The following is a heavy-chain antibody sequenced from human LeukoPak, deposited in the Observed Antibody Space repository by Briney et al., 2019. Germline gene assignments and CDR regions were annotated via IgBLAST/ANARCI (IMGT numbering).Heavy chain of an antibody. CDR3: AKAGDYSYFDY. V-gene: IGHV3-23*01. D-gene: IGHD4-11*01. J-gene: IGHJ4*02. CDR1: GFTFTYYA. Sequence: GGSLRLSCAASGFTFTYYAMNWVRQAPGKGLEWVSAISGSGSDGSTYYADSVKGRFTISRDNSKNTLYMQMNSLRAEDTAVYYCAKAGDYSYFDYWGQGTLVTVSS. CDR2: ISGSGSDGST.